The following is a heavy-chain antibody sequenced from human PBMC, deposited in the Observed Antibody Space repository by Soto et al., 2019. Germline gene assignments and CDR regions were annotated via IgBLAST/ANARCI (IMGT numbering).Heavy chain of an antibody. CDR2: ISYSAKT. V-gene: IGHV4-38-2*02. D-gene: IGHD3-22*01. Sequence: PSETLSLTCTVSGYSITSGFYWGWVRQSPGKGLEWIGSISYSAKTFYHPSLASRFSIAVDTSKNHFSLRLTSVTAADTALYYCTRGAGAPWVRFDSWGLGTLVTVSS. CDR3: TRGAGAPWVRFDS. CDR1: GYSITSGFY. J-gene: IGHJ4*02.